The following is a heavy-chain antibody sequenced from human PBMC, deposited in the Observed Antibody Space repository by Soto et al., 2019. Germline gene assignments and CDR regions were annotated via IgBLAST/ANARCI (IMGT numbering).Heavy chain of an antibody. D-gene: IGHD3-10*01. CDR3: ARTVMVRGVIFDY. Sequence: ESGGGLVQPGGSLRLSCAASGFTFSSYWMSWVRQAPGKGLEWVANIKQDGSEKYYVDSVKGRFTISRDNAKNSLYLQMNSLRAEDTAVYYCARTVMVRGVIFDYWGQGTLVTVSS. CDR1: GFTFSSYW. V-gene: IGHV3-7*05. CDR2: IKQDGSEK. J-gene: IGHJ4*02.